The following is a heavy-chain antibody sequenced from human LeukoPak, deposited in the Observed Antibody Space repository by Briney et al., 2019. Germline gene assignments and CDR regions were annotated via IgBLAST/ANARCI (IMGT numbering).Heavy chain of an antibody. J-gene: IGHJ4*02. V-gene: IGHV3-23*01. D-gene: IGHD1-26*01. CDR1: GFTFSSYG. CDR3: AKDLKSWDYFDY. Sequence: GGTLRLSCAASGFTFSSYGMSWVRQAPGKGLEWVSAISGSGGSTYYADSVKGRFTISRDNSMNTLYLQMNSLRAEDTAVYYCAKDLKSWDYFDYWGQGTLVTVSS. CDR2: ISGSGGST.